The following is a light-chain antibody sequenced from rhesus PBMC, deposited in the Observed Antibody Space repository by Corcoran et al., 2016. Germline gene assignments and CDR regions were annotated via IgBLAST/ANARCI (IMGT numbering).Light chain of an antibody. CDR3: QQHNSYPLA. CDR1: QSISSW. V-gene: IGKV1-22*01. CDR2: KAS. Sequence: DIQMTQSPSSLSASVGDTVTITCRASQSISSWLDWYQQKPGKAPKLLINKASRWQSGVPSRLSGSGSGTDFTLTISSLQPEDFATYYCQQHNSYPLAFGGGTKVEIK. J-gene: IGKJ4*01.